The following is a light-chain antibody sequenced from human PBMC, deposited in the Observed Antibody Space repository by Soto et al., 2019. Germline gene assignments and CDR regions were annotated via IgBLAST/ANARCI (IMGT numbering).Light chain of an antibody. J-gene: IGLJ1*01. CDR1: SSDVGGYNY. V-gene: IGLV2-14*01. CDR3: SSYTSSSTRV. Sequence: SVLTQPASVSGSPGQSITISCTGTSSDVGGYNYVSWYQQHPGKAPKLMIYEVSNRPSGVSNRFSGPKSGNTASLTISGLQAEDEADYYCSSYTSSSTRVFGTGTKVTVL. CDR2: EVS.